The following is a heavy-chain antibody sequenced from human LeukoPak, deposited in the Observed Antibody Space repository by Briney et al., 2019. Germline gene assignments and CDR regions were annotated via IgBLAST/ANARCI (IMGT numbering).Heavy chain of an antibody. CDR3: ARGAGYNYPYYFDY. Sequence: PGGSLRLSCTASGFTFADYPMTWFRQAPGKGLEWVSVIYGGGNIYYADSVKGRFTISRDNSKNTLYLQLNSLRAEDTAVYYCARGAGYNYPYYFDYWGQGTLVTVSS. CDR1: GFTFADYP. J-gene: IGHJ4*02. V-gene: IGHV3-53*01. D-gene: IGHD5-12*01. CDR2: IYGGGNI.